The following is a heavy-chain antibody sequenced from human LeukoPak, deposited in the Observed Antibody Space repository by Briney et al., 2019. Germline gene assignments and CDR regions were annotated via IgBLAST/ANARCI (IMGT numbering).Heavy chain of an antibody. CDR3: ARALYTSSRIFDY. Sequence: PSETLSLTCTVSGGSISSHYWSWIRQPPGKGLELIGTIYYSGSTYYNPSLKSRATISVDTSKNQFSLKVTSVTAADTAVYYCARALYTSSRIFDYWGQGTLITVSS. CDR2: IYYSGST. CDR1: GGSISSHY. D-gene: IGHD6-13*01. J-gene: IGHJ4*02. V-gene: IGHV4-59*08.